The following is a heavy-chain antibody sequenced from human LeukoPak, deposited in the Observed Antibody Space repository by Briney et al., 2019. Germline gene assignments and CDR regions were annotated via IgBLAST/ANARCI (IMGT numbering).Heavy chain of an antibody. Sequence: PGGSLRLSCAASGFTFSVAAMTWVRQAPGKGLEWVSSISGSGGSTYYADSLKGRFTISRDPSKNTLFLQMNSLRAEDTAVYYCAKDHMRSGSDDNYYYYGMDVWGQGTTVTVSS. CDR3: AKDHMRSGSDDNYYYYGMDV. CDR1: GFTFSVAA. D-gene: IGHD1-26*01. CDR2: ISGSGGST. J-gene: IGHJ6*02. V-gene: IGHV3-23*01.